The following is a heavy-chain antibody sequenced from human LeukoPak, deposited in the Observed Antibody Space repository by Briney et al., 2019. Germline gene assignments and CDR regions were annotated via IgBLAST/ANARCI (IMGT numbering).Heavy chain of an antibody. CDR3: ASHRGYSYGYGDY. Sequence: GRSLRLSCAASGFTFSSYAMHWVRQAPGKGLEWVAVISYDGSNKYYADSVKGRFTISRDNSKNTLYLQMNSLRAEDTAVYYCASHRGYSYGYGDYWGQGTLVTVSS. CDR1: GFTFSSYA. J-gene: IGHJ4*02. D-gene: IGHD5-18*01. V-gene: IGHV3-30*01. CDR2: ISYDGSNK.